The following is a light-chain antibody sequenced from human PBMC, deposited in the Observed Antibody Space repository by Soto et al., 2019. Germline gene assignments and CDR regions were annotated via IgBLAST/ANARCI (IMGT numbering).Light chain of an antibody. Sequence: QSALTQPPSASGSPGQSVTVSCTGIGGDVRDSNYVSWYQQHPGKAPKLIIYEVTMRPSGVPDRFSGSNSGNTASLTVSGLQAEDEADYYCLAGNNHRVFGSGTKLTVL. CDR3: LAGNNHRV. V-gene: IGLV2-8*01. J-gene: IGLJ2*01. CDR2: EVT. CDR1: GGDVRDSNY.